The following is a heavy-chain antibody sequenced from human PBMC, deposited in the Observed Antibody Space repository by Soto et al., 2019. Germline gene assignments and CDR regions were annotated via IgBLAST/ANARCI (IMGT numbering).Heavy chain of an antibody. V-gene: IGHV3-9*01. CDR3: AKAHGTVAAEIDY. CDR2: ISWNSGSI. Sequence: EVQLVESGGGLVQPGRSLRLSCAASGFTFDDYAMHWVRQAPGKGLEWVSGISWNSGSIGYADSVKGRFTISRDNAKNSLYLQMNSLRAEYTAVYYCAKAHGTVAAEIDYWGQGTLVTVSS. CDR1: GFTFDDYA. D-gene: IGHD4-4*01. J-gene: IGHJ4*02.